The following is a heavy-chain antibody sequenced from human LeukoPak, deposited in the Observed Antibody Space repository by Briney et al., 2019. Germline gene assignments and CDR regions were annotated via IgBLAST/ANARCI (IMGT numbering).Heavy chain of an antibody. CDR2: LSYDGNTK. CDR3: ARDVVDTAMVEGNYNWFDP. V-gene: IGHV3-33*05. J-gene: IGHJ5*02. CDR1: GFTFNTYG. Sequence: GGSLRLSCVASGFTFNTYGIHWVRQAPGKGLEWVAALSYDGNTKYYIDSAKGRFTISRDNAKNSLYLQMNSLRAEETAVYYCARDVVDTAMVEGNYNWFDPWGQGTLVTVSS. D-gene: IGHD5-18*01.